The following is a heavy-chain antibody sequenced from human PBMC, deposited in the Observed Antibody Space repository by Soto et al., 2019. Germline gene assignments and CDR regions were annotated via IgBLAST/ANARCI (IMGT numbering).Heavy chain of an antibody. D-gene: IGHD6-19*01. CDR3: ARDQSPSSGWPGMDV. CDR1: GYTFTAYY. CDR2: INPNSGGT. J-gene: IGHJ6*02. V-gene: IGHV1-2*02. Sequence: QVQLVQSGAEVKKPGASVKVSCKASGYTFTAYYMHWVRQAPGQGLEWMGWINPNSGGTNDAQKFQGRVTMTRDTSISTAYMELNRLRSDDTAVYYCARDQSPSSGWPGMDVWGQGTTVTVSS.